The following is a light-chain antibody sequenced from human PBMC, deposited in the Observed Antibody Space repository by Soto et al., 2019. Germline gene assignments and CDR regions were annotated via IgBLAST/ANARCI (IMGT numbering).Light chain of an antibody. V-gene: IGKV3-20*01. Sequence: DIVLTQSPGTLSLSPGERATLSCRASQSVSSSYLAWYQQKPGQAPRLLIYGASSRATGIPDRFSGSGSGTDFTLTISRLEPEDFAVYYCQQYGSSPTFGQGTKVVIK. CDR1: QSVSSSY. CDR2: GAS. J-gene: IGKJ1*01. CDR3: QQYGSSPT.